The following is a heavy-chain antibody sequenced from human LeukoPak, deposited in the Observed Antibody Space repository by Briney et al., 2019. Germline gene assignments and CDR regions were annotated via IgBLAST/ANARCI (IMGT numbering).Heavy chain of an antibody. CDR2: ISSSSSYI. J-gene: IGHJ4*02. CDR1: GFTFSSYS. CDR3: ARGELWFGEFHNYFDH. D-gene: IGHD3-10*01. Sequence: PGGSLRLSCAASGFTFSSYSMNWVRQAPGKGLEWVSSISSSSSYIYYADSVKGRFTISRDDAKNSLYLQMNSLRAEDTAVYYCARGELWFGEFHNYFDHWGQGTLVTVSS. V-gene: IGHV3-21*01.